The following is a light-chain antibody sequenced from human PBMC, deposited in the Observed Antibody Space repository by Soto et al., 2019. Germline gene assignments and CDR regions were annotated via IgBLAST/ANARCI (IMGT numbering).Light chain of an antibody. V-gene: IGKV1-5*01. J-gene: IGKJ1*01. CDR1: QSISNW. Sequence: IQMAHSPSSLSASVGDRVTITCRASQSISNWLAWYQQKPGKAPNLLIYAASSLQSAVPSRFSGCGSGTEFTLTISSLQPDDFATYYCQQYNSYLWTFGQGTKVDIK. CDR2: AAS. CDR3: QQYNSYLWT.